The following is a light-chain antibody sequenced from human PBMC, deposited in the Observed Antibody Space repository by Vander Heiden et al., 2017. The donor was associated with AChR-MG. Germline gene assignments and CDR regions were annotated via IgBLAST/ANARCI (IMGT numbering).Light chain of an antibody. J-gene: IGKJ1*01. V-gene: IGKV1-39*01. Sequence: DIQVTQSPSSLSASVGDTVTMTCRASHSISVYLNWYQQHPGKAPKLLLFAAALLQTGVPSRFRGSASGTEFTLTISSLEPEDFATYYCQQSYSASWTFGQGTKVEMK. CDR2: AAA. CDR3: QQSYSASWT. CDR1: HSISVY.